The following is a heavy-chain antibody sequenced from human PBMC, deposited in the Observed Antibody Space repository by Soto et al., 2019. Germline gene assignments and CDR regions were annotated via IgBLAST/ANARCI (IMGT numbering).Heavy chain of an antibody. CDR2: ISGSGGST. CDR3: AKHREVLWFGAQSSYDYYGMDV. D-gene: IGHD3-10*01. V-gene: IGHV3-23*01. CDR1: GFTFSSYA. Sequence: PGGSLRLSCAASGFTFSSYAMSWVRLAPGKGLEWVSAISGSGGSTYYADSVKGRFTISRDNSKNTLYLQMNSLRAEDTAVYYCAKHREVLWFGAQSSYDYYGMDVWGQGTKVTVSS. J-gene: IGHJ6*02.